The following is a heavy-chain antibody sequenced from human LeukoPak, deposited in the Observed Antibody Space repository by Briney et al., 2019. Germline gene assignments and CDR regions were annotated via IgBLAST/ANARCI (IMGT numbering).Heavy chain of an antibody. CDR2: IYHSGST. CDR1: GGSISSGGYY. V-gene: IGHV4-30-2*01. Sequence: PSQTPSLTCTVSGGSISSGGYYWSWIRQPPGKGLEWIGYIYHSGSTYYNPSLKSRVTISVDTSKNQFSLKLSSVTAADTAVYYCARGGVMVAGTPYYYYGMDVWGQGTTSPSP. J-gene: IGHJ6*02. D-gene: IGHD2-8*01. CDR3: ARGGVMVAGTPYYYYGMDV.